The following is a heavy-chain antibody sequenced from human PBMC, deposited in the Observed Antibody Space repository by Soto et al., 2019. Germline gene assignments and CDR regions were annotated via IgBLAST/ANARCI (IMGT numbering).Heavy chain of an antibody. CDR3: AKGRYDFWSPYYFDS. D-gene: IGHD3-3*01. J-gene: IGHJ4*02. V-gene: IGHV3-9*01. Sequence: GGSLRLSCVGTGLNFDDFAMHWVRQAPGKGLEWVSGITWNSRVLAYADSVKGRFTISRDDARNSLYLQMDSLRDEDTALYYCAKGRYDFWSPYYFDSWGQGTLVTVSS. CDR2: ITWNSRVL. CDR1: GLNFDDFA.